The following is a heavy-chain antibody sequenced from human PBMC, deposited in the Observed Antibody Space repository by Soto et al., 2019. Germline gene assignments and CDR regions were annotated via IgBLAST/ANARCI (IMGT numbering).Heavy chain of an antibody. CDR1: GGSFSGYY. V-gene: IGHV4-34*01. CDR3: AREDILTGYSPPI. D-gene: IGHD3-9*01. Sequence: PSETLSLTCAVYGGSFSGYYWSWIRQPPGKGLEWIGEINHSGSTNYNPSLKSRVTISVDTSKNQFSLKLSSVTAADTAVYYCAREDILTGYSPPIWGQGTLVTVSS. J-gene: IGHJ4*02. CDR2: INHSGST.